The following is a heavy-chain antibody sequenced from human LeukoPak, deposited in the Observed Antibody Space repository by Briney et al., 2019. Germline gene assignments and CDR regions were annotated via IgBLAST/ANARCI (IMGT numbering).Heavy chain of an antibody. CDR1: GGSFSGYY. CDR2: INHSGSS. J-gene: IGHJ4*02. Sequence: SETLSLTCAVYGGSFSGYYWTWIRQSPGKGLEWIGDINHSGSSNYNPSLKSRVSISVDTSKSQFSLKLSSVTAADTAVYYCARLNPVTILRRDQFDSWGQRTLVTVSS. CDR3: ARLNPVTILRRDQFDS. V-gene: IGHV4-34*01. D-gene: IGHD3-10*01.